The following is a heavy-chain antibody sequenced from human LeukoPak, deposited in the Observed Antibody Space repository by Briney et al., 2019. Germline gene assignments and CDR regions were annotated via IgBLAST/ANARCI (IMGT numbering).Heavy chain of an antibody. CDR3: ARVTGYCSGGSCYDYFDY. CDR1: GGSISSYY. J-gene: IGHJ4*02. V-gene: IGHV4-59*01. CDR2: IYYSGST. D-gene: IGHD2-15*01. Sequence: PSETLSLTCTVSGGSISSYYWSWIRPPPGKGLEWTGYIYYSGSTNYNPSLKSRVTISVDTSKNQFSLKLSSVTAADTAVYYCARVTGYCSGGSCYDYFDYWGQGTLVTVSS.